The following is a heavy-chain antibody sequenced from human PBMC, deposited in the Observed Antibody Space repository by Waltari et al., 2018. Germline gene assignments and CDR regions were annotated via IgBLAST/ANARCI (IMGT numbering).Heavy chain of an antibody. D-gene: IGHD6-6*01. CDR1: GASINPKNFY. V-gene: IGHV4-39*01. J-gene: IGHJ6*03. Sequence: QLQLQESGPGLVKPSETLSLSCTVHGASINPKNFYWGWIRQPPGKGLQWIGSIYYNGITFYNPSLKSRVTISVDTSQNQFSLKLSSVTAADTAVYYCARIGSSPYYYYYYMDVWGKGTTVTVSS. CDR2: IYYNGIT. CDR3: ARIGSSPYYYYYYMDV.